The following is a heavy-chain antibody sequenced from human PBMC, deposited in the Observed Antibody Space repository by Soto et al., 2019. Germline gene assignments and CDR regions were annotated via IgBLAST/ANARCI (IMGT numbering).Heavy chain of an antibody. Sequence: ASVKVSCKASGYTFTSYGISWVRQAPGQGLEWMGWISAYNGNTNYAQKLQGRVTMTTDTSTSTAYMELRSLRSDDTAVYYCASSGYCSGGSCLHWFDPWGQGTLVTVSS. J-gene: IGHJ5*02. CDR2: ISAYNGNT. V-gene: IGHV1-18*01. CDR3: ASSGYCSGGSCLHWFDP. D-gene: IGHD2-15*01. CDR1: GYTFTSYG.